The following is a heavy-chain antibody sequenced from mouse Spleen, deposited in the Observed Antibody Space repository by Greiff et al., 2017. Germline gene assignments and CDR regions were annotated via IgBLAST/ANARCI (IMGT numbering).Heavy chain of an antibody. CDR3: AREENVDY. CDR2: INPYNGGT. V-gene: IGHV1-19*01. J-gene: IGHJ2*01. CDR1: GYTFTDYY. Sequence: EVHLVESGPVLVKPGASVKMSCKASGYTFTDYYMNWVKQSHGKSLEWIGVINPYNGGTSYNQKFKGKATLTVDKSSSTAYMELNSLTSEDSAVYYCAREENVDYWGQGTTLTVSS.